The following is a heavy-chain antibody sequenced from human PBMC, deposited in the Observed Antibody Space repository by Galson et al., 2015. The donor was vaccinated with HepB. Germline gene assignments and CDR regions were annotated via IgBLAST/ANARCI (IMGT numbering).Heavy chain of an antibody. J-gene: IGHJ3*02. D-gene: IGHD5-24*01. CDR1: GFTFRSAG. V-gene: IGHV3-33*01. CDR2: IYYDGSNQ. Sequence: SLRLSCAASGFTFRSAGMHWVRQAPGKGLEWVAIIYYDGSNQYYADSVKGRFTIPRDNSKNTVYLQVNSLRGEDTAVYYCARDRGWPRGTLDIWGQGTMVTVSS. CDR3: ARDRGWPRGTLDI.